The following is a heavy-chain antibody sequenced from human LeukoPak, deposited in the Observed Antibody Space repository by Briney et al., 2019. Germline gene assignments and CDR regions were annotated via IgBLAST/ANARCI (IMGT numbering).Heavy chain of an antibody. V-gene: IGHV3-7*01. CDR3: ARDTLIAAPKTGTVTRIGWFDT. J-gene: IGHJ5*02. Sequence: GGSLRLSCAASGFTFSTYWMAWVRQAPGKGLEWVANINQDESNKNYVDSVRGRFTISRDNAKNSVYLQMNSLRAEDTAVYYCARDTLIAAPKTGTVTRIGWFDTWGQGTLVTVSS. CDR1: GFTFSTYW. D-gene: IGHD6-13*01. CDR2: INQDESNK.